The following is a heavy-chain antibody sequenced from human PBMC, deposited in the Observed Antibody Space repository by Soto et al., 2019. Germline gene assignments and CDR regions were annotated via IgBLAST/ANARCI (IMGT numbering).Heavy chain of an antibody. D-gene: IGHD3-3*01. CDR2: ISGSGGST. J-gene: IGHJ4*02. CDR3: AKSGYPVDY. Sequence: PGKGLEWVSAISGSGGSTYYAASVKGRFTISRDNSKNTLYLQMNSLRAEDTAVYYCAKSGYPVDYWGQGTLVTVSS. V-gene: IGHV3-23*01.